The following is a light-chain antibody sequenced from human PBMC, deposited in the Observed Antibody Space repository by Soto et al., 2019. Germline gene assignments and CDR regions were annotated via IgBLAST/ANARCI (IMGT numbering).Light chain of an antibody. V-gene: IGLV2-8*01. CDR2: EVT. J-gene: IGLJ1*01. Sequence: QSALTQPPSASGSPGQSVTISCTGTSSDVGGYDYVSWYQQHPGKAPELMIYEVTIRPSGVSDRFSGSKSGNTASLTVSGLQAEDEADYYCSSYTGGNPSYVFGTGTKV. CDR3: SSYTGGNPSYV. CDR1: SSDVGGYDY.